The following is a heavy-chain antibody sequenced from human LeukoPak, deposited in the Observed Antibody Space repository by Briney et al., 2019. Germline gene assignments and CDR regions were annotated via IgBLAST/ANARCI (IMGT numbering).Heavy chain of an antibody. D-gene: IGHD3-9*01. CDR3: AARDFDILTGYYKN. CDR1: GGTFSSYA. CDR2: IIPTFGTA. V-gene: IGHV1-69*05. J-gene: IGHJ4*02. Sequence: SVKVSCKASGGTFSSYAISWVRQAPGQGLEWMGGIIPTFGTANYAQKFQGRVTMTRDTSISTAYMELSRLRSDDTAVYYCAARDFDILTGYYKNLGQGTLVTVSS.